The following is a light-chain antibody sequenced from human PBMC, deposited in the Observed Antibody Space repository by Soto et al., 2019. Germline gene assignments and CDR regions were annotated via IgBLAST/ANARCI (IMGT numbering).Light chain of an antibody. CDR2: KAS. V-gene: IGKV1-5*03. CDR3: QQYYSYPTWT. CDR1: QTISSW. Sequence: DIQMTQSPSTLSGSVGDRVTITCRASQTISSWLAWYQQKPGKAPKLLIYKASTLKSGVPSRFSGSGSGTEFTLTISSLQPDDFATYYCQQYYSYPTWTFGQGTKVEIK. J-gene: IGKJ1*01.